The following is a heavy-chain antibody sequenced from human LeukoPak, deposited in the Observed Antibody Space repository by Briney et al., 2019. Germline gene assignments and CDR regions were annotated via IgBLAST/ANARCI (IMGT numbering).Heavy chain of an antibody. CDR1: GFTFSSYAM. CDR2: IYHSGST. Sequence: PGGSLRLSCAASGFTFSSYAMSWVRQPPGKGLEWIGEIYHSGSTDYNPSLKSRVTISVDKSKNQFSLKLSSVTAADTAVYYCARVGEDYYDSSGYPYFDYWGQGTLVTVSS. D-gene: IGHD3-22*01. J-gene: IGHJ4*02. V-gene: IGHV4-4*02. CDR3: ARVGEDYYDSSGYPYFDY.